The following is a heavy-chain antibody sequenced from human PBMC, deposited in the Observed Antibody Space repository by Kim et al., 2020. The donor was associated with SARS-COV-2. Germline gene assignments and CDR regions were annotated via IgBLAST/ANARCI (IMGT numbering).Heavy chain of an antibody. V-gene: IGHV1-3*01. CDR1: GYTFTSYA. CDR2: INAGNGNT. CDR3: ARDCVDGAFDI. Sequence: ASVKVSCKSSGYTFTSYAMHWVRQAPGQRLEWMGWINAGNGNTKYSQKFQGRVTITRDTSASTAYMELSSLRSEDTAVYYCARDCVDGAFDIWGQGTMVTVSS. J-gene: IGHJ3*02.